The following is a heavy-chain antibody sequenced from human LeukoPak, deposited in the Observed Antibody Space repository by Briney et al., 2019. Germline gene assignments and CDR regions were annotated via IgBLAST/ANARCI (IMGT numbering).Heavy chain of an antibody. CDR2: INAGNGNT. CDR1: GYTFTSYA. Sequence: GASVKVSCKASGYTFTSYAMHWVRQAPGQRLEWMGWINAGNGNTKYSQKFQGRVTITADESTSTAYMELSSLRSEDTAVYYCARDAPPRYCSGGSCYSGYYYYGMDVWGQGTTVTVSS. V-gene: IGHV1-3*01. J-gene: IGHJ6*02. D-gene: IGHD2-15*01. CDR3: ARDAPPRYCSGGSCYSGYYYYGMDV.